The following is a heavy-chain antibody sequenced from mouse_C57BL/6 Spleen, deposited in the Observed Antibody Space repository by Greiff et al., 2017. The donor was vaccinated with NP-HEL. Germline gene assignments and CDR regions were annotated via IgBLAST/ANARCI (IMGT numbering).Heavy chain of an antibody. D-gene: IGHD4-1*01. CDR3: ASGANSAWFAY. V-gene: IGHV2-6*01. J-gene: IGHJ3*01. CDR2: IWGVGST. CDR1: GFSLTSYG. Sequence: VKLVESGPGLVAPSQSLSITCTVSGFSLTSYGVDWVRQSPGKGLEWLGVIWGVGSTNYNSALKSRLSISKDNSKSQVFLKMNSLQTDDTAMYYCASGANSAWFAYWGQGTLVTVSA.